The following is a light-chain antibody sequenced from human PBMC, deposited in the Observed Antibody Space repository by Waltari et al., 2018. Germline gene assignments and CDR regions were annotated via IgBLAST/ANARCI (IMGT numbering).Light chain of an antibody. CDR3: MIWHSTAWV. J-gene: IGLJ3*02. Sequence: QAVLTQPASPSASPGASASLTCPLRSGINVGTYRIYCFQQQPGSPPQYLLRYRSDSDNHQGSGVPSRFSGSKDASANAGILLISGLQSEDEADYYCMIWHSTAWVFGGGTKLTVL. CDR2: YRSDSDN. CDR1: SGINVGTYR. V-gene: IGLV5-45*01.